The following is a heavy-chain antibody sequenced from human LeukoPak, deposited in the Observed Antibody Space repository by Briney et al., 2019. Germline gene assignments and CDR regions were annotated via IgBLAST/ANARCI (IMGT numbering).Heavy chain of an antibody. D-gene: IGHD6-25*01. V-gene: IGHV4-61*08. J-gene: IGHJ6*02. Sequence: PSETLSLTCTVSGGSISSGDYYWSWIRQPPGKGLEWIGYIYYSGSTNYNPSLKSRVTISVDTSKNQFSLKLSSVTAADTAVYYCASRQRPYYYYGMDVWGQGTTVTVSS. CDR2: IYYSGST. CDR3: ASRQRPYYYYGMDV. CDR1: GGSISSGDYY.